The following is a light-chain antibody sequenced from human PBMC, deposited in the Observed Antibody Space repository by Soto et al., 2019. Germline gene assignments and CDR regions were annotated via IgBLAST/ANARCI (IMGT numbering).Light chain of an antibody. V-gene: IGKV3-20*01. CDR1: QSVPGNY. CDR3: QQYTSPPWT. Sequence: EIVLTQSPGTLSLSLGERATLSCRASQSVPGNYLAWLQQRPGQAPRLLIHRASTRATGIPDRFSGSGSGTDFTLTSSRLETEDFAVYYCQQYTSPPWTLGQGTKVETK. J-gene: IGKJ1*01. CDR2: RAS.